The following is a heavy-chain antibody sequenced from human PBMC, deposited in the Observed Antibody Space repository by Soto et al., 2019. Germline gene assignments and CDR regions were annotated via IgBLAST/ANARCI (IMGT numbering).Heavy chain of an antibody. V-gene: IGHV3-21*06. CDR1: GFTFARYR. Sequence: PGRSLRLSWLVCGFTFARYRMKWVRPAPGKGLEWVSSISSTTNYIYYGDSMSDRFTIPRDNAKNSLYLEMNSLRAEDTAVYYCARESEDLTSNFDYWGKGTLVTVSS. J-gene: IGHJ4*02. CDR3: ARESEDLTSNFDY. CDR2: ISSTTNYI.